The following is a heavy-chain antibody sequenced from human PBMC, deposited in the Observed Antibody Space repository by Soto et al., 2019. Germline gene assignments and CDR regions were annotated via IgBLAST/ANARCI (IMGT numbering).Heavy chain of an antibody. CDR3: ARSYYDSSGYYYYGMDV. D-gene: IGHD3-22*01. V-gene: IGHV3-21*01. CDR2: ISSSSSYI. J-gene: IGHJ6*02. CDR1: GFTFSSYS. Sequence: GGSLRLSCAASGFTFSSYSMNWVRQAPGKGLEWVSSISSSSSYIYYADSVKGRFTISRDNAKNSLYLQMNSLRAEDTAVYYCARSYYDSSGYYYYGMDVWGQGTTVTVSS.